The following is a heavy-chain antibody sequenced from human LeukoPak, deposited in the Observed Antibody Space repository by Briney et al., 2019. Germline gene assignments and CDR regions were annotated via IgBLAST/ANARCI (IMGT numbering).Heavy chain of an antibody. CDR2: IIPIFGTA. CDR3: ARGDLDTAMVTENYYFYHGRHV. J-gene: IGHJ6*04. CDR1: GGTFSSYA. V-gene: IGHV1-69*01. Sequence: SVTDSCKASGGTFSSYAISWVRPAPGQGLEWMGGIIPIFGTANYAQKFQRRVTITADQSTSTDDIELSSLRSEDTAVYYCARGDLDTAMVTENYYFYHGRHVWGKGTTVSVLS. D-gene: IGHD5-18*01.